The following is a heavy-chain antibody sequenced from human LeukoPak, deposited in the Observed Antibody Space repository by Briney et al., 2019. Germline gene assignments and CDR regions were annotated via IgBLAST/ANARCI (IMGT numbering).Heavy chain of an antibody. J-gene: IGHJ3*02. CDR1: GDSISSHY. CDR2: LYSSESA. V-gene: IGHV4-4*07. Sequence: SETLSLTCTVSGDSISSHYWSWIRQPAGKGLEWIGRLYSSESANFNPSLKSRGTISVDKSKNQFSLKLSSVTAADTAVYYCARDGRDNSGYETGAFDIWRQGTMVIVSS. D-gene: IGHD5-12*01. CDR3: ARDGRDNSGYETGAFDI.